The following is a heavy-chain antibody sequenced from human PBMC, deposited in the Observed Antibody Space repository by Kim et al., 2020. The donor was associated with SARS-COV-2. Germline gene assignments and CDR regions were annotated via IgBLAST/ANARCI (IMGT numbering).Heavy chain of an antibody. J-gene: IGHJ5*02. CDR3: ARLLGYFDWLLGGGGWFDP. V-gene: IGHV4-59*08. D-gene: IGHD3-9*01. CDR1: GGSISSYY. CDR2: IYYSGST. Sequence: SETLSLTCTVSGGSISSYYWSWIRQPPGKGLEWIGYIYYSGSTNYNPSLKSRVTISVDTSKNQFSLKLRSVTAADTAVYYCARLLGYFDWLLGGGGWFDPWGQGTLVTVSS.